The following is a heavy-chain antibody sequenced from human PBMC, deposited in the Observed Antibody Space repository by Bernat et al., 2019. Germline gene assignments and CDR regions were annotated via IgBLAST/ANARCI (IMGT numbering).Heavy chain of an antibody. Sequence: QVQLQESGPGLVKPSETLSLTCTVSGGSVSSGSYYWSWIWQPPGKGLEWIGYIYDSGSTNYNPSLKSRVTISVDTSKNQFSLRLSSVTAADTAVYYCATADYYYDSGSFYTFDYWSQGTLVTVSS. CDR3: ATADYYYDSGSFYTFDY. D-gene: IGHD3-10*01. V-gene: IGHV4-61*01. CDR2: IYDSGST. J-gene: IGHJ4*02. CDR1: GGSVSSGSYY.